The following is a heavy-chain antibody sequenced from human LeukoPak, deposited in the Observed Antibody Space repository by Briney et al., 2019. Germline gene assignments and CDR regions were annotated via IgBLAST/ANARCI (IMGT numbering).Heavy chain of an antibody. V-gene: IGHV1-46*01. D-gene: IGHD5-18*01. CDR2: INPSGGST. Sequence: ASVKVSCKASGYTFTSYYMHWVRQAPGQGLEWMGIINPSGGSTSYAQKFQGRVTMTRDTSISTAYMELSRLRSDDTAVYYCARGSYGSFLSQPYYYYMDVWGKGTTVTVSS. CDR1: GYTFTSYY. J-gene: IGHJ6*03. CDR3: ARGSYGSFLSQPYYYYMDV.